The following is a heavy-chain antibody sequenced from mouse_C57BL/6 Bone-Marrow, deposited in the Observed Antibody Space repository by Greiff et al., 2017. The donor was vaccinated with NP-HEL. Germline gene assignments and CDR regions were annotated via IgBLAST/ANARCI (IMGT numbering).Heavy chain of an antibody. V-gene: IGHV14-4*01. CDR3: TSIYDGFNWYFDV. CDR1: GFNIKDDY. CDR2: IDPENGDT. Sequence: DVQLQESGAELVRPGASVKLSCTASGFNIKDDYMHWVKQRPEQGLEWIGWIDPENGDTEYASKFQGKATITADTSSNTAYLQLSSLTSEDTAVYYCTSIYDGFNWYFDVWGTGTTVTVSS. J-gene: IGHJ1*03. D-gene: IGHD2-3*01.